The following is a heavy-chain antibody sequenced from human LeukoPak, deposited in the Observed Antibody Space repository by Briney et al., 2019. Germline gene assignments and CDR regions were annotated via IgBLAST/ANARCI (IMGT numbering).Heavy chain of an antibody. CDR1: GFTFSSYS. V-gene: IGHV3-21*01. CDR2: ISSTSNFI. Sequence: GGSLRLSCAASGFTFSSYSMNWVRQAPGKGLEWVSSISSTSNFIYYADSLKGRFTISRDNSKNTLYLQMNSLRAEDTAVYYCAREKPQVGATPFDYWGQGTLVTVSS. J-gene: IGHJ4*02. D-gene: IGHD1-26*01. CDR3: AREKPQVGATPFDY.